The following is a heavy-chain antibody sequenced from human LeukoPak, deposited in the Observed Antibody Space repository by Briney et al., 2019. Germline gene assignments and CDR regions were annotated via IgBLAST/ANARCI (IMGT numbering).Heavy chain of an antibody. CDR2: ISSSSSYI. J-gene: IGHJ4*02. CDR3: ARGTTVTTLHLDY. CDR1: GFTFSSYS. D-gene: IGHD4-17*01. V-gene: IGHV3-21*01. Sequence: GGSLRLSCAASGFTFSSYSMNWVRQAPGKGLEWVSSISSSSSYIYYADSVKGRFTISRDNAKNSLYLQMNSLRAEDTAVYYCARGTTVTTLHLDYWGQGTLVTVSS.